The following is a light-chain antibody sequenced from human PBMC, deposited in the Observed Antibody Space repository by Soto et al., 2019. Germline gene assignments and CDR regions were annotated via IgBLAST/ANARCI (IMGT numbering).Light chain of an antibody. CDR2: DVN. J-gene: IGLJ3*02. CDR3: SSYTDSSGRV. Sequence: QSALTQPRSVSGSPGQSVTISCTGTSSDVGTYNSVSWYQQHPGKAPKLMIYDVNKRPSGVPDRFSGSMSGNTASLTISGLQAEDDADYYCSSYTDSSGRVFGGGTKVTVL. CDR1: SSDVGTYNS. V-gene: IGLV2-11*01.